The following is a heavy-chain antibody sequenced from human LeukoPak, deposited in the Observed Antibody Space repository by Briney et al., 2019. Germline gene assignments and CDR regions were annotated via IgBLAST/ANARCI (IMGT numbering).Heavy chain of an antibody. V-gene: IGHV4-59*08. CDR2: IYYSGNS. Sequence: SGTLSLTCTVSGGSINSSYWSWIRQPPGQRLEWIGYIYYSGNSNYNPSLKSRVYMSVDTSKNQLSLHLTSVTAADTAVYYCARHDPPPRSPFDSWGQGTLVTVSS. D-gene: IGHD3-16*02. J-gene: IGHJ4*02. CDR3: ARHDPPPRSPFDS. CDR1: GGSINSSY.